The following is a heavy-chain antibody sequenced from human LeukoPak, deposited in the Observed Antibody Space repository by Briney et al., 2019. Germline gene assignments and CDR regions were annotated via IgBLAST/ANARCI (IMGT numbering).Heavy chain of an antibody. D-gene: IGHD3-16*01. CDR2: ISSGGDTF. Sequence: PGGSLRLSCAASGFMFSDYYMVWIRQAPGKGLEWIAYISSGGDTFFYADSVEGRFTISRDNSGDSLHLQMNSLRAEDTAVYYCARGDGVYDYVWGRSYWGQGTLVTVSS. CDR1: GFMFSDYY. V-gene: IGHV3-11*01. J-gene: IGHJ4*02. CDR3: ARGDGVYDYVWGRSY.